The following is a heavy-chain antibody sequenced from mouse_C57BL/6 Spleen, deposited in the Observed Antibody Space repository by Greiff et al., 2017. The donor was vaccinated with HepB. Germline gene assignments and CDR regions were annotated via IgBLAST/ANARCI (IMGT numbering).Heavy chain of an antibody. D-gene: IGHD3-2*02. CDR3: TTSGQLRLRGYAMDY. Sequence: FNIKDYYMHWVKQRPDQGLEWIGRIDPEDGDTEYAQKFQGKATMTADTSSNTASLQLSSLTSEDTAVYYCTTSGQLRLRGYAMDYWGQGTSVTVSS. CDR1: FNIKDYY. V-gene: IGHV14-1*01. CDR2: IDPEDGDT. J-gene: IGHJ4*01.